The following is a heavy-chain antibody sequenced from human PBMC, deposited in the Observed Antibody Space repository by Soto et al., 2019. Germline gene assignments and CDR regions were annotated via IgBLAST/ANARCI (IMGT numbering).Heavy chain of an antibody. CDR2: ISSNGVGT. CDR3: ARRACPDFYYMDV. J-gene: IGHJ6*03. CDR1: GFTLSGYA. D-gene: IGHD3-16*01. V-gene: IGHV3-64*01. Sequence: EVQLAESGGGLAQPGGSLRLSCVASGFTLSGYAMDWVRQAPGKGLEYVSGISSNGVGTYYANSVQGRFTISRDNSKNTVYLRMGSLRPEDMAVYYCARRACPDFYYMDVWGKGTTVTVSS.